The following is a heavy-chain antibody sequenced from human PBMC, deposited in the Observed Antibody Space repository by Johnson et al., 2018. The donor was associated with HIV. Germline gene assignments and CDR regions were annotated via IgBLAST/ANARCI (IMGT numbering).Heavy chain of an antibody. CDR3: VRDPELDYFNNRAFDI. D-gene: IGHD3-22*01. CDR1: GFSFNNYW. Sequence: EVQLVESGGGLVQPGGSLRLSCAASGFSFNNYWMSWVRQAPGKGLEWVANIKEDGSERYYVDSVKGRFTISRDNAKNSVFLHMDSLRAEDTAVYYCVRDPELDYFNNRAFDIWGQGTMVTVSS. CDR2: IKEDGSER. V-gene: IGHV3-7*01. J-gene: IGHJ3*02.